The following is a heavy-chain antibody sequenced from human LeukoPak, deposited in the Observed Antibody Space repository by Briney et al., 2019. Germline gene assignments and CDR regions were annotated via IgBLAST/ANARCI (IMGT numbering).Heavy chain of an antibody. J-gene: IGHJ4*02. CDR1: GDSVSSKSAA. Sequence: SQTLSLTCAISGDSVSSKSAAWDWIRQSPSRGLEWLGRTYYRSRWYNDYAVSVKSRITIIPDTSKNQFSLQLNSVTPEDTAVYYCARDLSSGTAMVEDQFDFWGQGTLVTVSS. V-gene: IGHV6-1*01. CDR2: TYYRSRWYN. CDR3: ARDLSSGTAMVEDQFDF. D-gene: IGHD5-18*01.